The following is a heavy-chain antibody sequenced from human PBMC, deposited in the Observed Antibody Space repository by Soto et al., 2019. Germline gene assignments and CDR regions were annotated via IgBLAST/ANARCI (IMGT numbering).Heavy chain of an antibody. CDR1: GFTFSSYA. J-gene: IGHJ4*02. CDR2: IVGGGDST. Sequence: GGSLRLSCAASGFTFSSYAMSWVRQAPGKGLEWVSAIVGGGDSTYYADSVKGRFTISRDNSKNTLHLEMNSLRAEDTAVYFCAKESRSIAPTVTGYWSQGTQVTVSS. V-gene: IGHV3-23*01. CDR3: AKESRSIAPTVTGY. D-gene: IGHD1-20*01.